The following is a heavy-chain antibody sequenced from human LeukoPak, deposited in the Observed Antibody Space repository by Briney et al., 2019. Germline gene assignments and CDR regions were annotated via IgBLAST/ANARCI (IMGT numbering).Heavy chain of an antibody. J-gene: IGHJ3*02. Sequence: TSSETLSLTCTVSGGSISATNYYWGWIRQPPGKGLEWIGEINHSGSTNYNPSLKSRVTISVDTSKNQFSLKLSSVTAADTAVYYCARPNPEEYDSSGYFAFDIWGQGTMVTVSS. CDR1: GGSISATNYY. CDR2: INHSGST. V-gene: IGHV4-39*07. CDR3: ARPNPEEYDSSGYFAFDI. D-gene: IGHD3-22*01.